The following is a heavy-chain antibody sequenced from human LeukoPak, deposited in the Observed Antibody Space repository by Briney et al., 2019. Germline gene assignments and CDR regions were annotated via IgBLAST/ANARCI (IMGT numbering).Heavy chain of an antibody. CDR1: GYTFTGYY. J-gene: IGHJ6*03. CDR2: INPNSGGT. D-gene: IGHD3-3*01. Sequence: ASVKVSCKASGYTFTGYYMHWVRQAPGQGLEWMGWINPNSGGTNYAQKFQGRVTMTRDTSTSTVYMELSSLRSEDTAVYYCASGGWSGSFYYYYYMDVWGKGTTVTVSS. CDR3: ASGGWSGSFYYYYYMDV. V-gene: IGHV1-2*02.